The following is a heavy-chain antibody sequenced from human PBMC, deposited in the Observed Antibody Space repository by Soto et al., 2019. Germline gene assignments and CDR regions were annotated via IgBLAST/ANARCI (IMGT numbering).Heavy chain of an antibody. CDR2: ISVYNANT. CDR3: ARARTPYGDYDAFDI. Sequence: ASVKVSCKVSGYTFISYGISWVRQAPGQGLEWMGWISVYNANTNYAQKFQGRVTMTTDTSKSTGYMEPRSLRSDDTAVYYCARARTPYGDYDAFDIWGQGTMVTVSS. J-gene: IGHJ3*02. D-gene: IGHD4-17*01. CDR1: GYTFISYG. V-gene: IGHV1-18*04.